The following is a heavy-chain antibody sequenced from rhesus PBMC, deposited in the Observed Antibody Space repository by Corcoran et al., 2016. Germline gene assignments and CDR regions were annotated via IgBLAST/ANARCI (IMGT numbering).Heavy chain of an antibody. V-gene: IGHV4-173*01. CDR1: GGSISSSY. D-gene: IGHD6-13*01. Sequence: QLQLQESGPGLVQPSETLSVTCAVSGGSISSSYWSWIRQAPGKGLEGIGRISGSGGSTDYHPSLKSRVTISTDTSKNQFSLKLSSVTPADTAVYYCARADYSSWSGYFDYWGQGVLVTVS. CDR3: ARADYSSWSGYFDY. J-gene: IGHJ4*01. CDR2: ISGSGGST.